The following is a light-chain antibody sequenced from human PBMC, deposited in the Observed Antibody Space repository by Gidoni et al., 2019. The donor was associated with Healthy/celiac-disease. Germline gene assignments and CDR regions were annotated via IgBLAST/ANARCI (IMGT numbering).Light chain of an antibody. Sequence: SYVLTQPPSVLVAPGQTDRITCGGNKIDSKSVHWYQQKPGQAPLLVVYDDSDRPSGIPERLSGSNSGNTATLTISRVEAGDESDYYCQVWYGSSDHYVFGTGTKVTVL. CDR2: DDS. CDR1: KIDSKS. V-gene: IGLV3-21*02. J-gene: IGLJ1*01. CDR3: QVWYGSSDHYV.